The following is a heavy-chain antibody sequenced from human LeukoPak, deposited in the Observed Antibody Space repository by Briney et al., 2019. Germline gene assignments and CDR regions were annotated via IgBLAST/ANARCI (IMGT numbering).Heavy chain of an antibody. CDR2: IIPILGIA. V-gene: IGHV1-69*04. Sequence: SVKVSCKASGGTFSSYAISWVRQAPGQGLEWMGRIIPILGIANYAQKFQGRVTITADKSTSTAYMELSSLRSEDTAVYYCARDLAPTTEVDAFDIWGQGTMVTVSS. D-gene: IGHD4-23*01. CDR3: ARDLAPTTEVDAFDI. CDR1: GGTFSSYA. J-gene: IGHJ3*02.